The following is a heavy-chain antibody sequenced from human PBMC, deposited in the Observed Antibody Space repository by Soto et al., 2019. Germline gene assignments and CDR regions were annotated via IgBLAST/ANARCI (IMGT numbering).Heavy chain of an antibody. V-gene: IGHV3-74*01. CDR3: AKREGGPYGFFH. CDR2: INTDGSST. CDR1: GFTFSSYW. D-gene: IGHD3-10*01. J-gene: IGHJ4*02. Sequence: EVQLVESGGRLVQPGGSLRLSCAASGFTFSSYWIHWVRQAPGKGLVWVSRINTDGSSTDYADSVKGRFTISRDNARNSLYWQMNSLSAEDTAVYYWAKREGGPYGFFHWGQGTLVTVSS.